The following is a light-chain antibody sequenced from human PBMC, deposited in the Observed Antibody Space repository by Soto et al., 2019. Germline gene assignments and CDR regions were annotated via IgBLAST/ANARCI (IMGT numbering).Light chain of an antibody. Sequence: DIQMTQSPSTLSASVGDRVTITCRASQSISSWLAWYQQKPGKAPKLLIYKASSLESGVPSRFSSSGSGTEYTLTISSLEPDDFATYYCQQYNSSPWTGDQGTKVEIK. CDR2: KAS. CDR1: QSISSW. CDR3: QQYNSSPWT. J-gene: IGKJ1*01. V-gene: IGKV1-5*03.